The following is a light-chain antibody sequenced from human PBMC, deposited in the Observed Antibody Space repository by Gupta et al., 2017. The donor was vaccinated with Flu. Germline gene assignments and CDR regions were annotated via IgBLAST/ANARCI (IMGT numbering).Light chain of an antibody. J-gene: IGLJ3*02. CDR2: CNS. Sequence: QSVLTQPPSVSGAPVQRVTISCTGSSSNIGAGYEVHGYKQLPGPDPQLLISCNSNRRSAVHPRFSCDTNCNYASPVTNGREDDGDAEEYCPQCDNSTGGCWFFGAGTKLTVV. CDR3: PQCDNSTGGCWF. CDR1: SSNIGAGYE. V-gene: IGLV1-40*01.